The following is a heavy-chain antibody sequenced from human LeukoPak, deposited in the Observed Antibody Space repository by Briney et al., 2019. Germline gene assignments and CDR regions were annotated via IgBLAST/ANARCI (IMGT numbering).Heavy chain of an antibody. CDR1: GGTFSSYA. Sequence: EASVKVSCKASGGTFSSYAISWVRQAPGQGLEWMGGIIPIFGTANYAQKFQGRVTITADESTSTAYMELSSLRSEDTAVYYCARSVDSSGWEGYFDYWGQGTLVTVSS. J-gene: IGHJ4*02. CDR3: ARSVDSSGWEGYFDY. V-gene: IGHV1-69*13. D-gene: IGHD6-19*01. CDR2: IIPIFGTA.